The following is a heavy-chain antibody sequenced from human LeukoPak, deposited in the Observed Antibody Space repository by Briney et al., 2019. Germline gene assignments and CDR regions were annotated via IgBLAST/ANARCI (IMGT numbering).Heavy chain of an antibody. CDR3: ARSTQASSTSFDS. CDR1: GGSIISNFYS. J-gene: IGHJ4*02. V-gene: IGHV4-39*07. Sequence: SETLSLTCTVSGGSIISNFYSWGWIRQPPGKGLEWIGSIYYSGSTYYNPSLKSRVTISIGTSKNQCSLRLTSVTAADTAIYFCARSTQASSTSFDSWGQGTLVTVSS. CDR2: IYYSGST. D-gene: IGHD6-6*01.